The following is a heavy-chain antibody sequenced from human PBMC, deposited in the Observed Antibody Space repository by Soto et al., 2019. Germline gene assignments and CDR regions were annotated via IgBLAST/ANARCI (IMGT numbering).Heavy chain of an antibody. D-gene: IGHD3-22*01. CDR3: ARGGYYDSSGYYPY. CDR2: ITHSGST. V-gene: IGHV4-34*09. J-gene: IGHJ4*02. Sequence: SETLSLTCAVYGGSFSGYYWSWIRQPPGTGLEWIGHITHSGSTYYNTSLKSRVTISVDTSRNQFSLIVNSVTAADTAVYYCARGGYYDSSGYYPYWGQGTLVTVSS. CDR1: GGSFSGYY.